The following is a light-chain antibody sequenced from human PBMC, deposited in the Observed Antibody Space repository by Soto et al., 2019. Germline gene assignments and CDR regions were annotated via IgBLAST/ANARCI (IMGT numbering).Light chain of an antibody. CDR3: QQYDILPRT. Sequence: EIVLTQSPGTLSLSPGERATLSCRAIQSVTRNLLAWYQQRPGQAPRPLIHGASNRATGIPDRFSGSGSGTDFTLTISRLEPEDFAVYYCQQYDILPRTFGQGTKVDIK. CDR1: QSVTRNL. CDR2: GAS. V-gene: IGKV3-20*01. J-gene: IGKJ1*01.